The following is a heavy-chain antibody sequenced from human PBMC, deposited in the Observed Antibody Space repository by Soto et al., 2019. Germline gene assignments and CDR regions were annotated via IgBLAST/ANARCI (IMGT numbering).Heavy chain of an antibody. D-gene: IGHD2-2*02. CDR3: ARGQGAAIGDYYYHGMDV. CDR2: IRSRANNFAT. V-gene: IGHV3-73*01. CDR1: GFIFSGSA. Sequence: LRLSCAASGFIFSGSAIHLVRQASLKGLEWVGRIRSRANNFATSSAASVKGRFTFSRDDSKNTAYLQMNTLKPEDTAVYYCARGQGAAIGDYYYHGMDVWGQGTTVTAP. J-gene: IGHJ6*02.